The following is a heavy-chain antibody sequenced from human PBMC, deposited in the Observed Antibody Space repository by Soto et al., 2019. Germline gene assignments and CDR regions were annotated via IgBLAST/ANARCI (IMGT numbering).Heavy chain of an antibody. V-gene: IGHV3-53*01. Sequence: EVQLVESGGGLIQPGGSLRLSCAASGFTVISHYMTWVRQAPGQGLEWVSIIYSGGSTYYADSVKGRFTISRDNSKNSLYLQMNSLTAEDTAVYYCARGGQVRGGLDVWCQGTTVTVSS. CDR1: GFTVISHY. J-gene: IGHJ6*02. CDR2: IYSGGST. CDR3: ARGGQVRGGLDV. D-gene: IGHD2-15*01.